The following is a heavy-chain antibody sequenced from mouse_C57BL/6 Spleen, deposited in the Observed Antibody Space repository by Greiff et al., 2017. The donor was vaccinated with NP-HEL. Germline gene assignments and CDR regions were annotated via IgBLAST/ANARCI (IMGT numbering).Heavy chain of an antibody. Sequence: VQLQQPGAELVKPGASVKMSCKASGYTFTSYWITWVKQRPGQGLEWIGDIYPGSGSTNYNEKFKSKATLTVDTSSSTAYMPRSSLTSEDSAVYYCARGYGSSHWYFDVWGTGTTVTVSS. V-gene: IGHV1-55*01. J-gene: IGHJ1*03. CDR2: IYPGSGST. CDR3: ARGYGSSHWYFDV. CDR1: GYTFTSYW. D-gene: IGHD1-1*01.